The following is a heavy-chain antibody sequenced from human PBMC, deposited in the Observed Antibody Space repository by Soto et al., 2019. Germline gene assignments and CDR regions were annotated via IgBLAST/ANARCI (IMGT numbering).Heavy chain of an antibody. J-gene: IGHJ4*02. D-gene: IGHD3-22*01. CDR1: GYTFTNSG. CDR3: APSSGYAPFDY. Sequence: ASVTVSCTASGYTFTNSGISWVRQAPGQGLEWMGWINTYNGSTSYAQKFQGRVIMTRDTSTSTAYMELSSLRYEDTAVYYCAPSSGYAPFDYWGLGTLVTVSS. CDR2: INTYNGST. V-gene: IGHV1-18*01.